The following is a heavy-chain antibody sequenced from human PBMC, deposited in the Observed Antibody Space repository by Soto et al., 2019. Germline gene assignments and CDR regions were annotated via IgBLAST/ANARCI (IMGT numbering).Heavy chain of an antibody. CDR3: ARGDYGTGGYPFPYFDY. CDR2: INPDSGAT. D-gene: IGHD2-8*02. J-gene: IGHJ4*02. V-gene: IGHV1-2*02. CDR1: GYSFTGYY. Sequence: HEHLVQSGAEVKRPGASLKVSCKASGYSFTGYYIHWVRQAPGQGLEWMGWINPDSGATNYAQNFQGRVTLGSDTSTSTASMDLPSLTSDDTAVYYCARGDYGTGGYPFPYFDYWGQGTLVIVSS.